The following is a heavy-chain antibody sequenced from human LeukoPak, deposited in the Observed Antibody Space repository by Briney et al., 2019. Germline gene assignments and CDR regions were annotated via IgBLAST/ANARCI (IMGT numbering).Heavy chain of an antibody. Sequence: ASVKVSCKASGYTFTGYYMHWVRQAPGQGLEWMGWINPNSGGTNYAQKFQGRVTMTRDTSISTAYMELSRLRSDDTAVYYCARDLPFYFPYDYWGQGTLVTVSS. CDR2: INPNSGGT. CDR1: GYTFTGYY. J-gene: IGHJ4*02. CDR3: ARDLPFYFPYDY. V-gene: IGHV1-2*02. D-gene: IGHD2/OR15-2a*01.